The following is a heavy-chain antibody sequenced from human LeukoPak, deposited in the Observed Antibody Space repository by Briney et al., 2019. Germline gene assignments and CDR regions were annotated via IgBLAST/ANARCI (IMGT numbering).Heavy chain of an antibody. CDR2: ISWNSGSI. J-gene: IGHJ3*02. CDR3: AKALAFAAFDI. Sequence: GRSLRLSCAASGFTFDDYAMHWVRQAPGKGLEWVSGISWNSGSIGYADSVKGRFTISRDNAKNSLYLQMNSLRAEDTALYYCAKALAFAAFDIWGQGTMVTVSS. V-gene: IGHV3-9*01. CDR1: GFTFDDYA. D-gene: IGHD2-21*01.